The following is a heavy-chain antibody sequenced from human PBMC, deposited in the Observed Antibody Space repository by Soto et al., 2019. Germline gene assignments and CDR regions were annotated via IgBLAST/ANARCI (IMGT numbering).Heavy chain of an antibody. CDR2: ISGSGGST. J-gene: IGHJ4*02. CDR3: AKISTDYGDPFDY. CDR1: GFTFSSYA. V-gene: IGHV3-23*01. D-gene: IGHD4-17*01. Sequence: EVQLLESGGGLVQPGGSLRLSCAAFGFTFSSYAMSWVRQAPGKGLEWVSAISGSGGSTYYADSVKGRFTISRDNSKNTLYLQMNSLRAEDTAVYYCAKISTDYGDPFDYWGQGTLVTVSS.